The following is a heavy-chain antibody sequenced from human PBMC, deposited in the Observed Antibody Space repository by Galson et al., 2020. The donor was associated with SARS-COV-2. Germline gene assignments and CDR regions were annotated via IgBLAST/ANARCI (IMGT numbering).Heavy chain of an antibody. D-gene: IGHD3-10*01. V-gene: IGHV4-34*01. CDR2: INHSGST. CDR3: ARSITMVRGVIAPLGAFDI. CDR1: GGSFSGYY. Sequence: SETLSLTCAVYGGSFSGYYWSWIRQPPGKGLEWIGEINHSGSTNYNPSLKSRVTISVDTSTNQFSLKLSSVTAADTAVYYCARSITMVRGVIAPLGAFDIWGQGTMVTVSS. J-gene: IGHJ3*02.